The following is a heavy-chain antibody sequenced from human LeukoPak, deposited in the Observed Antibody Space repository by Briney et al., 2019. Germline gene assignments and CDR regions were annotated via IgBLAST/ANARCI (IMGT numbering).Heavy chain of an antibody. D-gene: IGHD7-27*01. V-gene: IGHV1-69*04. CDR2: IIPILGIA. CDR3: ARDRDWGSSDYYFDY. CDR1: GGTFSSYA. J-gene: IGHJ4*02. Sequence: SVKVSCKASGGTFSSYAISWVRQAPRQGLEWMGMIIPILGIANYAQKFQGRVTITADKSTSTAYMELSSLRSEDTAVYYCARDRDWGSSDYYFDYWGQGTLVTVSS.